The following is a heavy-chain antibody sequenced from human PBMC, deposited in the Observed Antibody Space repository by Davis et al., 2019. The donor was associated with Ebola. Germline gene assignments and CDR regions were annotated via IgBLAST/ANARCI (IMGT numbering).Heavy chain of an antibody. CDR3: ARDAVGANFDY. CDR2: IYSGGST. Sequence: PGGSLRLSCSASGFTVSSNYMSWVRQAPGKGLEWVSVIYSGGSTYYADSVKGRFTISRDNAKNSLYQQMNSLRAEDTAVYYCARDAVGANFDYWGQGTLVTVSS. D-gene: IGHD1-26*01. J-gene: IGHJ4*02. CDR1: GFTVSSNY. V-gene: IGHV3-53*01.